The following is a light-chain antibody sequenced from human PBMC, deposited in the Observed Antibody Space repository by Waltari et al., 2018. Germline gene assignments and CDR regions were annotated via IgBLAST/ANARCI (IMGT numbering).Light chain of an antibody. CDR1: QRLSSY. V-gene: IGKV1-5*03. CDR2: KTS. CDR3: QQYSSYPFT. Sequence: CRASQRLSSYLAWYQQKPGKAPKLLIYKTSSLETGVPSSFSGTGSGTEFTLTISSLQPDDIATYYCQQYSSYPFTFGPGTKVDIK. J-gene: IGKJ3*01.